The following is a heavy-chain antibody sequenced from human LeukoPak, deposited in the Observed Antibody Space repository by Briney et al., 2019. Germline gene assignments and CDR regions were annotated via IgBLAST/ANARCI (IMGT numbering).Heavy chain of an antibody. V-gene: IGHV3-43*02. CDR2: ISGDGGST. CDR1: GFTFDDYA. Sequence: PGGSLRLSCAASGFTFDDYAMHWVRQAPGKGLEWVSLISGDGGSTYYADSVKGRFTISRDNSKNSLYLQMKSLRTEDTALYYCAKEWRSSSWYYFDYRGQGTLVTVSS. CDR3: AKEWRSSSWYYFDY. D-gene: IGHD6-13*01. J-gene: IGHJ4*02.